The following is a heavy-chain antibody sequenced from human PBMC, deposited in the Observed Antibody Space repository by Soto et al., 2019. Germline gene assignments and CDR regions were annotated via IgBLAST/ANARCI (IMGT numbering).Heavy chain of an antibody. J-gene: IGHJ5*02. CDR3: AREGRLGISWFDP. CDR2: IYYSGST. Sequence: SETLSLTCTVSGGSISSGDYYWSWIRQPPGKGLEWIGYIYYSGSTYYNPSLKSRVTISVDTSKNQFSLKLSSVTAADTAVYYCAREGRLGISWFDPWGQGTLVTVSS. CDR1: GGSISSGDYY. V-gene: IGHV4-30-4*01. D-gene: IGHD7-27*01.